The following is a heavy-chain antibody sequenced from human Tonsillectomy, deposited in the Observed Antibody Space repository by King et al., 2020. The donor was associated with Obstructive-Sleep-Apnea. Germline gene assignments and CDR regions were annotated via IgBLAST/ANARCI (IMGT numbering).Heavy chain of an antibody. D-gene: IGHD3-22*01. V-gene: IGHV4-59*01. J-gene: IGHJ3*02. CDR1: GGSISSYY. Sequence: VQLQESGPGLVKPSETLSLTCTVSGGSISSYYWSWIRQPPGKGLEWMGYIFYNGNTNDNPSLKSRVTISVDTSKNQFSLKLSSVTAADTAVYYCARVGYYDSSGYYYRSHEAFDIWGQGTMVTVSS. CDR2: IFYNGNT. CDR3: ARVGYYDSSGYYYRSHEAFDI.